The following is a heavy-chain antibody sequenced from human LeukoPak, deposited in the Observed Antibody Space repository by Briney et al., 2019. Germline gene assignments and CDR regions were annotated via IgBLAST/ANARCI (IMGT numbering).Heavy chain of an antibody. J-gene: IGHJ4*02. CDR2: IYSGGST. D-gene: IGHD2-21*02. V-gene: IGHV3-66*01. CDR1: GFTVSSNY. CDR3: ARKGYCYGDCYGL. Sequence: PGGSLRLSCAASGFTVSSNYMSWVRQAPGKGLEWVSVIYSGGSTYYADSVKGRFTISRDNSKNTLFLQMNSLRAEDTAMYFCARKGYCYGDCYGLWGQGTLVTVSS.